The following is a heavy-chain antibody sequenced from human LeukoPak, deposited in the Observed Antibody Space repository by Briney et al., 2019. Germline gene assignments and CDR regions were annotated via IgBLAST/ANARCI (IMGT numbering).Heavy chain of an antibody. CDR3: ARGRAVIVPAYYFDY. V-gene: IGHV3-23*01. Sequence: PGGSLRLSCVASEFTFSSYTMNWVRQAPGKGLEWVSGISGSGGSTYYADSVKGRFTISRDNAKNSLYLQMNSLRAEDTAVYYCARGRAVIVPAYYFDYWGQGTLVTVSS. D-gene: IGHD2-2*01. J-gene: IGHJ4*02. CDR2: ISGSGGST. CDR1: EFTFSSYT.